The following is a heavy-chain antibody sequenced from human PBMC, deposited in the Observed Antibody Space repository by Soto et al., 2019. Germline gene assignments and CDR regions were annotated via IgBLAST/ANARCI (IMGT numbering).Heavy chain of an antibody. CDR3: ARESKRIAVAGTFDY. J-gene: IGHJ4*02. Sequence: QVQLVQSGAEEKKPGASVKVSCKASGYTFTSYAMHWVRQAPGQRLEWMGWINAGNGNTKYSQKFQGRVTITRDTSVXTAYMELSSLRSEDTAVYYCARESKRIAVAGTFDYWGQGTLVTVSS. D-gene: IGHD6-19*01. V-gene: IGHV1-3*05. CDR1: GYTFTSYA. CDR2: INAGNGNT.